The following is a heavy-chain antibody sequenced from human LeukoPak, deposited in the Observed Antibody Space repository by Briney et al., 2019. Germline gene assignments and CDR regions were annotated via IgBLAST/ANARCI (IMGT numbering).Heavy chain of an antibody. J-gene: IGHJ4*02. Sequence: RTGGSLRLSCAASGFTFSSYAMHWVRQAPGKGLEWVAVISHDGSNKYYADSVKGRFTISRDNSKNTLYLQMNSLRAEDTAVYYCARDRGWGEQLVPVGFDYWGQGTLVTVSS. CDR2: ISHDGSNK. V-gene: IGHV3-30*04. CDR3: ARDRGWGEQLVPVGFDY. CDR1: GFTFSSYA. D-gene: IGHD6-6*01.